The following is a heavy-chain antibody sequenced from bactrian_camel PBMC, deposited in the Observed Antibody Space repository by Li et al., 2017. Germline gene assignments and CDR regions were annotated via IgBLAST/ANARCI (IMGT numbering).Heavy chain of an antibody. D-gene: IGHD1*01. CDR1: GYTSSEYC. J-gene: IGHJ4*01. V-gene: IGHV3S53*01. Sequence: HVQLVESGGDSVQAGGTLRLSCAASGYTSSEYCMTWWRQAPGNEREGVAAIDNAGSATYTYAVQGRFTVSRDNAKNTVYLQMNSLKPEDTAMYYCAAGLNSCAPAAATWSGYWGQGTQVTV. CDR2: IDNAGSA. CDR3: AAGLNSCAPAAATWSGY.